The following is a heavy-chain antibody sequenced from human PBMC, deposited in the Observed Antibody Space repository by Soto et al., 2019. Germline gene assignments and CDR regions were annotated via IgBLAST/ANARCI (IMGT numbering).Heavy chain of an antibody. CDR2: ISAYNGNT. Sequence: ASVKVSCKASGYTFTSYGMSWVRQAPGQGLEWMGWISAYNGNTNYAQKLQGRVTMTTDTSTSTAYMELRSLRSDDTAVYYCARTRSSSWYNWLDPWGQGTLVTVSS. J-gene: IGHJ5*02. V-gene: IGHV1-18*01. CDR3: ARTRSSSWYNWLDP. CDR1: GYTFTSYG. D-gene: IGHD6-13*01.